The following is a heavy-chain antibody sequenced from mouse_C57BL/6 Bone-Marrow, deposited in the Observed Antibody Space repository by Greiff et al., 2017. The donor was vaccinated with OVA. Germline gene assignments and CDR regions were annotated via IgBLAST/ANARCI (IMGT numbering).Heavy chain of an antibody. Sequence: VQLQQSGAELVRPGASVKLSCTASGFNIKDDYMPWVKQRPEQGLEWIGWIDPENGDTEYASKFQGKATITADTSSNTAYLQLSSLTSEDTAVYYCTTFPYVYFDCWGKGTTLTVSS. CDR1: GFNIKDDY. CDR3: TTFPYVYFDC. D-gene: IGHD1-1*01. J-gene: IGHJ2*01. V-gene: IGHV14-4*01. CDR2: IDPENGDT.